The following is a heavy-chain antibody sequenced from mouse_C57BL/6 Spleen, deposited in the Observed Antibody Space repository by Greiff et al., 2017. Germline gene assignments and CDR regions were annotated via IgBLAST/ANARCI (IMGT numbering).Heavy chain of an antibody. Sequence: EVQLVESGGGLVKPGGSLKLSCAASGFTFSDYGMHWVRQAPGKGLEWVAYISSGSSTISYADTVKGRFTISRDNAKNTLFLQMTSLRSEDTAMYYCARITRGYYAMAYWGQGTSVTVSS. V-gene: IGHV5-17*01. CDR2: ISSGSSTI. D-gene: IGHD1-1*01. CDR1: GFTFSDYG. CDR3: ARITRGYYAMAY. J-gene: IGHJ4*01.